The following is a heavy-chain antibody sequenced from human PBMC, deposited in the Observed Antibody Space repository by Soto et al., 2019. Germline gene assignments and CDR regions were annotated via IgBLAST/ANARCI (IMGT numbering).Heavy chain of an antibody. J-gene: IGHJ3*02. V-gene: IGHV1-69*13. CDR2: IIPIFGTA. Sequence: SVKVSCKASGGTFSSYAISWVRQAPGQGLEWMGGIIPIFGTANYAQKFQGRVTITADESTSTAYMELSSLRSEDTAVYYCARHYYDSSGLNDAFDIWGQGTIVTVPS. D-gene: IGHD3-22*01. CDR3: ARHYYDSSGLNDAFDI. CDR1: GGTFSSYA.